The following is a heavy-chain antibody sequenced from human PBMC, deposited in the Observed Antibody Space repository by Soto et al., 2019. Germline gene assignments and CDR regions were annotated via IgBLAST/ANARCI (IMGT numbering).Heavy chain of an antibody. Sequence: SSETLSITCTVAGGSISSGGYYWSWIRQHPGKGLEWIGYIYYSGSTYYNPSLKSRVTISVDTSKNQFSLKLSSVTAADTAVYYCARLSEQWLVPGSGWFDPWGQGTLVTVSS. CDR1: GGSISSGGYY. D-gene: IGHD6-19*01. J-gene: IGHJ5*02. CDR3: ARLSEQWLVPGSGWFDP. CDR2: IYYSGST. V-gene: IGHV4-31*03.